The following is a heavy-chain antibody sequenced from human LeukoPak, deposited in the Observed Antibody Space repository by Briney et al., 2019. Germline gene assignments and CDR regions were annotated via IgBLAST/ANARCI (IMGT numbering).Heavy chain of an antibody. CDR2: INHSGST. CDR3: ARVPLGSTSFLFDY. V-gene: IGHV4-34*01. D-gene: IGHD2-2*01. J-gene: IGHJ4*02. Sequence: SETLSLTCAVYGGSFSGYYWSWVRQPPGKGLEWIGEINHSGSTNYNPSLNSRVIISVDTSKNQFSLKLSSLPAADTAVYYCARVPLGSTSFLFDYWGQGTLVTVSS. CDR1: GGSFSGYY.